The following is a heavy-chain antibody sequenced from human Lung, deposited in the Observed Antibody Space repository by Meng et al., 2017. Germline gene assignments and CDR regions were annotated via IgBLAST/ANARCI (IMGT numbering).Heavy chain of an antibody. CDR3: ARGTPGRSYANY. V-gene: IGHV1-18*01. CDR2: LGAHDGDT. D-gene: IGHD1-26*01. Sequence: QVHPVQSGPEVKKPGASVKVSCKASDYTFTGYGVSCGRQAPGQGLEWMAWLGAHDGDTSFGPKFQGRVTVTADRPTATAYMELRSLRFDDTAVYYCARGTPGRSYANYWGPGTLVTVSS. J-gene: IGHJ4*02. CDR1: DYTFTGYG.